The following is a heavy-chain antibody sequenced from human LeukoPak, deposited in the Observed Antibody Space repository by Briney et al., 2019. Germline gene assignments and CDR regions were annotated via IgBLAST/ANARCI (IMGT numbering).Heavy chain of an antibody. CDR1: GFTFSSYG. D-gene: IGHD2-2*01. CDR3: ARGGVIVVVPAATDDAFDI. V-gene: IGHV3-21*01. Sequence: GSLRLSCAASGFTFSSYGMHWVRQAPGKGLEWVSSISSSSSYIYYADSVKGRFTISRDNAKNSLYLQMNSLRAEDTAVYYCARGGVIVVVPAATDDAFDIWGQGTMVTVSS. J-gene: IGHJ3*02. CDR2: ISSSSSYI.